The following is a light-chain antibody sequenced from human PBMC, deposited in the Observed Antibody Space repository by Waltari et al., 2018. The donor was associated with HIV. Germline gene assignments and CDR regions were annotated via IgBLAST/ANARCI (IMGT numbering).Light chain of an antibody. CDR2: RTN. V-gene: IGLV1-47*01. J-gene: IGLJ1*01. CDR3: AAWDDTLSSYV. Sequence: QSVLTQPPSASGTPGQRVTISCSGSNSNIGSKDVYWFQHLPATAPKLLIYRTNQRRSGVPDRFSGSKSGTSASLAISGLRSDDEADYYCAAWDDTLSSYVFGTGTTVTV. CDR1: NSNIGSKD.